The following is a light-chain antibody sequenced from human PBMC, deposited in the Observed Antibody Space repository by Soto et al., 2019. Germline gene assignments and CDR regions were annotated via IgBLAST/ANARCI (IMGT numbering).Light chain of an antibody. V-gene: IGLV2-23*01. CDR2: EDS. CDR1: SSDAGGYKF. J-gene: IGLJ3*02. CDR3: GSYASGSTYCV. Sequence: QSALTQPASVSGSPGQSITISCTATSSDAGGYKFVSWYQQHPGKASKVMIYEDSKRPSGVSYRFSGSKSGNTASLTISGLRAPDVAVYHYGSYASGSTYCVFGGGTKVTVL.